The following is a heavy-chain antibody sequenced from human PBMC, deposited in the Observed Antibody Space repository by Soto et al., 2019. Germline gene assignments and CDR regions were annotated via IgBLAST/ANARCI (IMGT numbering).Heavy chain of an antibody. Sequence: QVQLVQSGAEVKKPGASLRVSCETSGGTSTFYTITWVRQAPGQGLQWMGRIVPTLRITNYAQEFQGRLTITADSSTSTAHIELTSLTSEDTAVYYCATDKYGAGRVGVHFWGQGTLVTVSS. CDR3: ATDKYGAGRVGVHF. V-gene: IGHV1-69*08. J-gene: IGHJ4*02. CDR1: GGTSTFYT. D-gene: IGHD3-3*02. CDR2: IVPTLRIT.